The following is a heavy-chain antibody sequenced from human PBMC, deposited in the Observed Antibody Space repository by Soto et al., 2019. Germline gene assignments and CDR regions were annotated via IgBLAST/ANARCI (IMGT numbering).Heavy chain of an antibody. CDR2: ISPSGGTT. CDR1: GYTFTTYY. Sequence: QVQLVQSGAEVKKPGASVKVSCKASGYTFTTYYIQWVRQAPGQGLEWMGVISPSGGTTTYAQKFKGRVTMTRDTSTRTVHMELSRLRAEDTAVYYCARQRSDRSGYNGGYNNYWGQGTLVTGSS. CDR3: ARQRSDRSGYNGGYNNY. J-gene: IGHJ4*02. V-gene: IGHV1-46*01. D-gene: IGHD3-22*01.